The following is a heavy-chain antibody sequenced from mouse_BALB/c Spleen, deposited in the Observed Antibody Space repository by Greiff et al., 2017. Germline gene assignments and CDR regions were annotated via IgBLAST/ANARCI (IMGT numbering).Heavy chain of an antibody. V-gene: IGHV3-2*02. CDR1: GYSITSYYA. CDR3: ARYGSSFFDY. Sequence: EVMLVESGPGLVKPSQSLSLTCTVTGYSITSYYAWNWIRQFPGNKLEWMGYISYSGSTSYNPSLKSRISITRDTSKNQFFLQLNSVTTEDTATYYCARYGSSFFDYWGQGTTLTVSS. D-gene: IGHD1-1*01. CDR2: ISYSGST. J-gene: IGHJ2*01.